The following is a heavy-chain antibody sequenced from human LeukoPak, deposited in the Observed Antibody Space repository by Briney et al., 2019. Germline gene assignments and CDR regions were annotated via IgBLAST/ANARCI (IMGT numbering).Heavy chain of an antibody. J-gene: IGHJ4*02. CDR2: TYYRSKWHN. CDR1: GDSVSSNSAA. Sequence: SRTLSLTCVISGDSVSSNSAAWNWIRQSLSRGLEWLGRTYYRSKWHNEYPESVNSRITINPDTSKNQFSLQLNSVTPEDTAVYYCTRGFLKLGFDYCGQGTLVTDSS. V-gene: IGHV6-1*01. D-gene: IGHD3-10*01. CDR3: TRGFLKLGFDY.